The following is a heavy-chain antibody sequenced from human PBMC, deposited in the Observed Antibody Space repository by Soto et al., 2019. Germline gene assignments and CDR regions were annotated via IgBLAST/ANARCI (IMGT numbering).Heavy chain of an antibody. CDR2: IHLGDSDT. CDR3: ARPSIAAAGMSYYNGLDV. CDR1: GYSFTNYW. Sequence: ESLKISCKGSGYSFTNYWIGWVRQMPGRGLEWMGTIHLGDSDTRYSPSFQGQVTISADKSISTAYLQWSSLKASDTAMYYCARPSIAAAGMSYYNGLDVWGQGTTVTVS. V-gene: IGHV5-51*01. J-gene: IGHJ6*02. D-gene: IGHD6-13*01.